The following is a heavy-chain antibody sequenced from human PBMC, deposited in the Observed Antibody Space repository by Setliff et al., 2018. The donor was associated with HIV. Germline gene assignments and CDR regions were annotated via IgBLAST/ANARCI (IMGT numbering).Heavy chain of an antibody. D-gene: IGHD3-10*01. V-gene: IGHV4-31*03. J-gene: IGHJ4*02. CDR1: GGSISSEGYF. CDR2: IYYSGRT. CDR3: ARRGSYFAF. Sequence: SETLSLTCTVSGGSISSEGYFWSWLRHHPGKGLEWIGYIYYSGRTHFNQSFKSRLAILVDMAKNQFSLKLSSVTAADTAVYYIARRGSYFAFWRPGTLVAVSS.